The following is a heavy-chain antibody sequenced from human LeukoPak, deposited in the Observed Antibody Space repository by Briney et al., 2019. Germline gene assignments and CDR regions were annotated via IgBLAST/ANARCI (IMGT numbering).Heavy chain of an antibody. CDR2: ISSSGSTI. D-gene: IGHD3-3*01. CDR3: ARRRATVDYDFWSGSYYFDY. V-gene: IGHV3-11*04. CDR1: GFTFSDYY. Sequence: GGSLRLSCAASGFTFSDYYMSWIRQAPGKGLEWVSYISSSGSTIYYADSVKGRFTISRDNAKNSLYLQMNSLRAEDTAVYYCARRRATVDYDFWSGSYYFDYWGQGTLVTVSS. J-gene: IGHJ4*02.